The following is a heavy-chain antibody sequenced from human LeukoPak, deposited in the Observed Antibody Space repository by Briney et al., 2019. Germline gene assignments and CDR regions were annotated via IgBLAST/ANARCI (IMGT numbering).Heavy chain of an antibody. CDR2: IYTSGST. CDR3: ARAAYYCSSTSCYHNWFDP. CDR1: GGSISSYY. V-gene: IGHV4-4*07. D-gene: IGHD2-2*01. Sequence: SETLSLTCTVSGGSISSYYWSWIRQPAGKGLECIGRIYTSGSTNYNPSLKSRATMSVDTSKNQFSLKLSSVTAADTAVYYCARAAYYCSSTSCYHNWFDPWGQGTLVTVSS. J-gene: IGHJ5*02.